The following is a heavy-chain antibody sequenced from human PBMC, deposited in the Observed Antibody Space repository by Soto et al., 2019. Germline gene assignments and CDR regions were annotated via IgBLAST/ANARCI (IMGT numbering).Heavy chain of an antibody. CDR1: GGSFSNYA. D-gene: IGHD1-26*01. V-gene: IGHV1-69*04. CDR2: IVPFVGIT. Sequence: QVQLVQSGAEVKKPGSSVKVSCKASGGSFSNYALNWVRQAPGQGLEWMGRIVPFVGITKYAQKFQGRVTIXXDNPTSTAYMELSSLRSEDTAVYYCAREMGATNDYWGQGTLVTVSS. CDR3: AREMGATNDY. J-gene: IGHJ4*02.